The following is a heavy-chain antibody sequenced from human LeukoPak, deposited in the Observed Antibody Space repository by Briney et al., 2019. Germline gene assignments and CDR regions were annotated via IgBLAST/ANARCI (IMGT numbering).Heavy chain of an antibody. CDR1: GFTFDDYA. J-gene: IGHJ6*03. CDR2: ISWNSGSI. V-gene: IGHV3-9*03. D-gene: IGHD1-26*01. CDR3: AEGVGATFRYYYMDV. Sequence: PGGSLRLSCAASGFTFDDYAMHWVRQAPGKGLEWVSGISWNSGSIGYADSVKGRFTISRDNAKNSLYLQMNSLRAEDMALYYCAEGVGATFRYYYMDVWGKGTTVTVSS.